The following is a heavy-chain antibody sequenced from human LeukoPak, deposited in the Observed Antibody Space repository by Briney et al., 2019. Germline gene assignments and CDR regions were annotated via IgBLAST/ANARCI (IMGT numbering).Heavy chain of an antibody. Sequence: GASVKVSCKASGFTFTGYYMRWVRQAPGEGLEWMGWINPDSGGTYSAQKFQGGVTMTRDTSMRTVYMELSRLRYDDTAVYYCARASSSRAEGYNWFDPWGQGTLVTVSS. D-gene: IGHD6-13*01. CDR2: INPDSGGT. CDR1: GFTFTGYY. J-gene: IGHJ5*02. V-gene: IGHV1-2*02. CDR3: ARASSSRAEGYNWFDP.